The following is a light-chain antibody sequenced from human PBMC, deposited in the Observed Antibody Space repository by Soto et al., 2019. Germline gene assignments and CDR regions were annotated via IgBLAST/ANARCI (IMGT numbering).Light chain of an antibody. J-gene: IGKJ2*01. V-gene: IGKV3-20*01. Sequence: EVVLTQSPGTLSLSPGERATLSCRASQSVSNNYFAWYQQKPGQAPRLLIFGSSDRATGIPDRFSGSGSGPALALNTSRLEPEDFAVYYCQQYGSSPPYTFGQGTKLEIK. CDR1: QSVSNNY. CDR2: GSS. CDR3: QQYGSSPPYT.